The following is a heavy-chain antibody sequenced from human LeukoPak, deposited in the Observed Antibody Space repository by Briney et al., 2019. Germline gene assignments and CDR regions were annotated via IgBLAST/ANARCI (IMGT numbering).Heavy chain of an antibody. V-gene: IGHV3-30*04. Sequence: GGSLRLSCAASGFTFSSYAMHWVRQAPGKGLEWVAVISYDGSNKYYADSVKGRFTISRDNSKNTLYLQMNSLRAEDTAVYYCARNECGDRIGVAAGFFDYWGQGTLVTVSS. CDR2: ISYDGSNK. CDR3: ARNECGDRIGVAAGFFDY. D-gene: IGHD2-2*01. CDR1: GFTFSSYA. J-gene: IGHJ4*02.